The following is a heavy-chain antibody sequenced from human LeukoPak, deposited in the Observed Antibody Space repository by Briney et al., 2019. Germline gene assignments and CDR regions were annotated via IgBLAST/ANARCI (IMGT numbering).Heavy chain of an antibody. D-gene: IGHD1-7*01. J-gene: IGHJ6*03. Sequence: GASVKVSCKASGGTFSSYAISWVRQAPGQGLEWMGGIIPIFGTANYAQKFQGRVTITADKSTSTAYMELSSLRSEDTAVYYCARENWNYGYYYYYYYMDVWGKGTTVTVSS. CDR3: ARENWNYGYYYYYYYMDV. CDR2: IIPIFGTA. V-gene: IGHV1-69*06. CDR1: GGTFSSYA.